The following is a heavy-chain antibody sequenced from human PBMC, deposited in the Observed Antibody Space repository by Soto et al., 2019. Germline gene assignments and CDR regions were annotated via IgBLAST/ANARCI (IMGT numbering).Heavy chain of an antibody. V-gene: IGHV1-2*02. CDR1: GYTFTGYY. CDR2: INPNSGGT. CDR3: ASPGLVSGIQLWPFDY. Sequence: QVQLVQSGAEVKKPGASVKVSCKASGYTFTGYYMHWVRQAPGQGLEWMGWINPNSGGTNYAQKFQGRVTMTRDTSISPGYMELSRLRSDDTAVYYCASPGLVSGIQLWPFDYWGQGTLVTVSS. D-gene: IGHD5-18*01. J-gene: IGHJ4*02.